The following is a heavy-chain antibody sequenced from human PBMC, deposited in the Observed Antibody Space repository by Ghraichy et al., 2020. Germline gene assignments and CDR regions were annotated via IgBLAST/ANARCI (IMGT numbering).Heavy chain of an antibody. CDR2: IYYSGST. V-gene: IGHV4-30-4*01. Sequence: SQTLSLTCTVSGGSISSGDYYWSWIRQPPGKGLEWIGYIYYSGSTYYNPSLKSRVTISVDTSKNQFSLKLSSVTAADTAVYYCARWAQTRYSSSSTGSGSYYYPNWFDPWGQRTLVTVSS. CDR3: ARWAQTRYSSSSTGSGSYYYPNWFDP. D-gene: IGHD3-10*01. CDR1: GGSISSGDYY. J-gene: IGHJ5*02.